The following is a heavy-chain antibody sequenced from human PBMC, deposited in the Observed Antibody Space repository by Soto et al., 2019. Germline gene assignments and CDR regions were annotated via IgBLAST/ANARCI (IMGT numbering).Heavy chain of an antibody. J-gene: IGHJ2*01. CDR3: IRFSRSLSWYFDL. V-gene: IGHV3-73*02. CDR2: IRSKGNNYAT. CDR1: GFTFSDSA. Sequence: EVQLVESGGGLVQPGGSLKLSCAASGFTFSDSAMHWVRHASGKGLEWVGRIRSKGNNYATTYAASVKGRFTISRDXXTNTAYLQMNSLKTEATAVYYCIRFSRSLSWYFDLWGRGTLVTVSS. D-gene: IGHD3-16*02.